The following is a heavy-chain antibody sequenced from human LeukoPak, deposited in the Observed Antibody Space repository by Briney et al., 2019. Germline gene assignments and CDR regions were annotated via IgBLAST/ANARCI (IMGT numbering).Heavy chain of an antibody. V-gene: IGHV1-8*01. CDR3: ARGLNYDFWSGYPVPDY. Sequence: ASVKVSCKASGYTFTSYDINWVRQATGQGLEWMGWMNPNSGNTGYAQKFQGRVTMIRNTSISTAYMELSSLRSEDTAVYYCARGLNYDFWSGYPVPDYWGQGTLVTVPS. CDR2: MNPNSGNT. D-gene: IGHD3-3*01. CDR1: GYTFTSYD. J-gene: IGHJ4*02.